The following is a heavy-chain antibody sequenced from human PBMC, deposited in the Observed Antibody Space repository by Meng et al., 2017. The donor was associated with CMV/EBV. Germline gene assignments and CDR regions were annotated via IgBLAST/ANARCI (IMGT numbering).Heavy chain of an antibody. Sequence: QSTLKESGPQLVKTPPPPTWTVTFLGFSLSTIGVVVGWIRQPPGKALEWLALIYWDDDKRYSPSLKSRLTITKDTSKNQVVLTMTNMDPVDTATYYCAHRGSYGYHGYWGQGTLVTVSS. J-gene: IGHJ4*02. CDR3: AHRGSYGYHGY. CDR2: IYWDDDK. CDR1: GFSLSTIGVV. V-gene: IGHV2-5*02. D-gene: IGHD5-18*01.